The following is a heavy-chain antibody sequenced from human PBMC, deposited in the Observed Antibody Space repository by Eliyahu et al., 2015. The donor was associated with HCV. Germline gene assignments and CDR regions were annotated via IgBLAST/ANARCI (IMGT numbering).Heavy chain of an antibody. Sequence: EVQLVESGGGLVRPGGSLRLSCSASGFAFSNYAIHWVRQDPGKGLEYVSTINDNGGTTHYADSVKGRFTISRDNSKNTVYLQMSSLRPEDTALYHCVKDIRDNYSFDHWGQGTLVTVSS. J-gene: IGHJ4*02. CDR2: INDNGGTT. V-gene: IGHV3-64D*06. D-gene: IGHD1-1*01. CDR1: GFAFSNYA. CDR3: VKDIRDNYSFDH.